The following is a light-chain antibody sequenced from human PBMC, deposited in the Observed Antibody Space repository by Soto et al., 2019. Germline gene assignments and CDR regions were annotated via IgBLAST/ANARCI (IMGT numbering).Light chain of an antibody. V-gene: IGLV2-14*01. Sequence: QSVLTQPASVSGSPGQSITVSCTGTNTDVGGYNYVSWNQHRPGKAPRLMIYEVRNRRSGVSNRFSGSKSGNTASLTISGLKSEDEADYYCTSYNPSGAVVFGSGTKLTVL. CDR3: TSYNPSGAVV. J-gene: IGLJ6*01. CDR1: NTDVGGYNY. CDR2: EVR.